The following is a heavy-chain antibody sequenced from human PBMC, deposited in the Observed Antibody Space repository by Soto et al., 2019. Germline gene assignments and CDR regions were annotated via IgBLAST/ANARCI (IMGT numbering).Heavy chain of an antibody. CDR3: ARDGCPNGVCFNDY. D-gene: IGHD2-8*01. Sequence: QVKLVESGGGVVQPGRSLRLFCAASGFSFSSYAMHWVRQAPGKGLEWLSFISYDGRNEYYADSVKGRFTVSRDSSENTLYLQINTLTPEDTAVYYCARDGCPNGVCFNDYWGQGTLVTVSP. J-gene: IGHJ4*02. V-gene: IGHV3-30*04. CDR2: ISYDGRNE. CDR1: GFSFSSYA.